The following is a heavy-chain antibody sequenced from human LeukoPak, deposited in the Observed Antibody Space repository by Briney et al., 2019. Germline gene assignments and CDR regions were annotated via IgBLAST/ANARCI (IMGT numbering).Heavy chain of an antibody. D-gene: IGHD3-3*01. CDR2: IYTSGST. J-gene: IGHJ4*02. Sequence: SQTPSLTCTVSGGSISSVNYYWSWIRQPAGKGLEWIGRIYTSGSTNYNPSLKSRATISVDTSKNQFPLELTSVTAADTAVYYCARTDFWSGYMDFWGQGTLVTVSS. CDR3: ARTDFWSGYMDF. CDR1: GGSISSVNYY. V-gene: IGHV4-61*02.